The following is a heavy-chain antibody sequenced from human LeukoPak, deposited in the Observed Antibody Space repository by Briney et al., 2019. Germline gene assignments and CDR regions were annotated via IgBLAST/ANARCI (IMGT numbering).Heavy chain of an antibody. J-gene: IGHJ4*02. Sequence: GGSLRLSCEASGFSFPYGMSWVRQAPGKGLEWVSGITNSGENTYYADSVKGRFTISRDNSKNTLYLQMNSLRADDTAVYYCAKVRYQLLIDYWGQGTLVTVSS. CDR2: ITNSGENT. CDR3: AKVRYQLLIDY. CDR1: GFSFPYG. D-gene: IGHD2-2*01. V-gene: IGHV3-23*01.